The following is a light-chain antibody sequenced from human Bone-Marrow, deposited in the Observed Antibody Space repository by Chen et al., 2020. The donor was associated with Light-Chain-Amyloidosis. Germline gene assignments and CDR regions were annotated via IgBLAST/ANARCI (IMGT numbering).Light chain of an antibody. V-gene: IGLV2-8*01. Sequence: QSALTQPPSASGSPGQSVTISCGGTSGDIGHYNYVSWYQQHPGKAPKLMIYEVNKRPSGVPARFSGSKSGNTASLTVSGLQAEDEADYYCSSYAGSNTFVFGIGTKVTVL. CDR2: EVN. CDR1: SGDIGHYNY. J-gene: IGLJ1*01. CDR3: SSYAGSNTFV.